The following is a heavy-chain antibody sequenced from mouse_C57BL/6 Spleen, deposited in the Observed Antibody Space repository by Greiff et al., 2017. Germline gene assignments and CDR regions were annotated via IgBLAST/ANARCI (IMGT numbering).Heavy chain of an antibody. Sequence: QVQLQQSGAELVRPGASVTLSCKASGYTFTDYEMHWVKQTPVHGLEWIGAIDPETGGTAYNQKFKGKAILTADKSSSTAYMELRSLTSEDSAVYYCTGYYDYSFDYWGQGTTLTVSS. CDR2: IDPETGGT. CDR1: GYTFTDYE. CDR3: TGYYDYSFDY. V-gene: IGHV1-15*01. J-gene: IGHJ2*01. D-gene: IGHD2-4*01.